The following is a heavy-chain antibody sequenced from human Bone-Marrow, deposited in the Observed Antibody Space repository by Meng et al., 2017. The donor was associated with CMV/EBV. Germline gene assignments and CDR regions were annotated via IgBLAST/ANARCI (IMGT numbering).Heavy chain of an antibody. CDR3: ARAVQENYFYGMDV. J-gene: IGHJ6*02. CDR2: INNDGSEK. CDR1: GFSFSSYW. Sequence: GESLKISCAASGFSFSSYWISWVRQAPGKGLEWVANINNDGSEKDYGDSVKGRFTISRDNSKNTLYLQMNSLRAEDSAVYYCARAVQENYFYGMDVWGQGTTVTVSS. V-gene: IGHV3-7*01. D-gene: IGHD5-24*01.